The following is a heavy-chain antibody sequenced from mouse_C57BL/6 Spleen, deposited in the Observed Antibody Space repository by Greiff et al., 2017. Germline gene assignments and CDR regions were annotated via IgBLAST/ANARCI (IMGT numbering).Heavy chain of an antibody. CDR2: SRNKANDYTT. D-gene: IGHD2-3*01. Sequence: EVQVVESGGGLVQSGRSLRLSCATSGFTFSDFYMEWVRQAPGKGLEWIAASRNKANDYTTEYSASVKGRFIVSRDTSQSILYLQMNALRAEDTAIYYCARDYDGYHGSFDVWGTGTTVTVSS. CDR1: GFTFSDFY. CDR3: ARDYDGYHGSFDV. J-gene: IGHJ1*03. V-gene: IGHV7-1*01.